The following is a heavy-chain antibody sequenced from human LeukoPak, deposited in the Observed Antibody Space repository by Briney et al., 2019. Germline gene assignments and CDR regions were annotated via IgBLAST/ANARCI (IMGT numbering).Heavy chain of an antibody. D-gene: IGHD1-26*01. V-gene: IGHV3-53*01. CDR3: ARNIVGATSPFDY. CDR2: IYSGGNI. Sequence: GGSLRLSCAASGFTVSSNYMSWVRQAPGKGLEWGSVIYSGGNIYYADSVKGRFTISRDNSKNTLYLQMNSLRAEDTAVYYCARNIVGATSPFDYWGQGTLVTVSS. CDR1: GFTVSSNY. J-gene: IGHJ4*02.